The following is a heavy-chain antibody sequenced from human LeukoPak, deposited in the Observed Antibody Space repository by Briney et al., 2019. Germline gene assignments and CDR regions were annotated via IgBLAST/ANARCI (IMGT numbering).Heavy chain of an antibody. J-gene: IGHJ3*02. CDR1: GYTLTELS. D-gene: IGHD2-2*01. CDR2: FDPEDGET. Sequence: ASVKVSCKVSGYTLTELSMHWVRQAPGKGLEWMGGFDPEDGETIYAQKFQGRVTMTEDTSTGTAYMELSSLRSEDTAVYYCAAVGYQPHAFDIWGQGTMVTVSS. CDR3: AAVGYQPHAFDI. V-gene: IGHV1-24*01.